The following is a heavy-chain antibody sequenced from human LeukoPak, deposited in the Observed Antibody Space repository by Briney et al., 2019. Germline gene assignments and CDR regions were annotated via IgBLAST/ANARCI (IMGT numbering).Heavy chain of an antibody. CDR3: TRYLAAVPGLRMYG. J-gene: IGHJ6*02. CDR2: INQDGSER. CDR1: GFSFSSYY. V-gene: IGHV3-7*03. Sequence: PGGSLRLSCAASGFSFSSYYMSWVRQAPGKGLEWVALINQDGSERYYVDSVKGRFTISRDNARNSLYLQMDSLRADDTAMYFCTRYLAAVPGLRMYGWGQGTTVTVSS. D-gene: IGHD6-19*01.